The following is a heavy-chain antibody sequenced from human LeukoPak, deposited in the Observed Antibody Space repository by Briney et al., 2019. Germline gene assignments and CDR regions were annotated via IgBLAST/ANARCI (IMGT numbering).Heavy chain of an antibody. CDR1: GFTFSSCG. CDR2: IGPTVTDR. D-gene: IGHD1-14*01. J-gene: IGHJ4*02. V-gene: IGHV3-21*01. Sequence: PGGSLRLSCAASGFTFSSCGFNWVRQAPGKGREWVSSIGPTVTDRYYADSVRGRFTISRDNAKNSMYLQMDSLRDEGTAVYYCATETIGRHYDYWGQGTLLTVSS. CDR3: ATETIGRHYDY.